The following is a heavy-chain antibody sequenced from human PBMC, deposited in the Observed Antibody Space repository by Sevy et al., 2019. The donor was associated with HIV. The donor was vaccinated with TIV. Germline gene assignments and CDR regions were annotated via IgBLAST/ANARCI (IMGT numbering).Heavy chain of an antibody. V-gene: IGHV3-7*03. CDR3: ARGTYYYDSSGYYQDVFEL. J-gene: IGHJ3*01. CDR1: GFTFSSYW. Sequence: GGSLRLSCAASSGFTFSSYWMSWVRQAPGKGLEWVANIKEDGSVKYYVDSVRGRFSISRDNAKNLLYLQMNSLRGEDTAVYYCARGTYYYDSSGYYQDVFELWGQGTLVTVSS. D-gene: IGHD3-22*01. CDR2: IKEDGSVK.